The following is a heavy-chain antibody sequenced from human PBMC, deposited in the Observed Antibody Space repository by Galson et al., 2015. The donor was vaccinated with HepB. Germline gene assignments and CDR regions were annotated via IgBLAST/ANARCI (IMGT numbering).Heavy chain of an antibody. CDR1: GFTFSSYA. V-gene: IGHV3-23*01. J-gene: IGHJ4*02. D-gene: IGHD6-19*01. Sequence: SLRLSCAASGFTFSSYAMSWVRQAPGKGLEWVSAISGSGGSTYYADSVKGRFTISRDNSKNTLYLQMNSLRAEDTAVCYCAKDTRRGGSSGPYGFDYWGQGTLVTVSS. CDR3: AKDTRRGGSSGPYGFDY. CDR2: ISGSGGST.